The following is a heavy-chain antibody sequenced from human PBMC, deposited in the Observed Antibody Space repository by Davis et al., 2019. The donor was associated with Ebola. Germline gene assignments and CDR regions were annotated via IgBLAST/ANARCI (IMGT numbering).Heavy chain of an antibody. CDR3: ARTRTTHYYYGMDV. V-gene: IGHV2-70*11. CDR1: GFPLSTSGMC. Sequence: SGPTLVKPTQTLTLTCTFSGFPLSTSGMCVSWIRQPPGKALEWLARINWDDDKYYSTSLKTRLTISKDTSKNQVVLTMTNMDPVDTATYYCARTRTTHYYYGMDVWGQGTTVTVSS. D-gene: IGHD1-1*01. CDR2: INWDDDK. J-gene: IGHJ6*02.